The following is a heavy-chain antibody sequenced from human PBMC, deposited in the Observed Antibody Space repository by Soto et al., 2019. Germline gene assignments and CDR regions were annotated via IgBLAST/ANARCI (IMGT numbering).Heavy chain of an antibody. Sequence: ASVKVSCKASGYTFTSYGISWVRQAPGQGLEWMGWISAYNGNTNYAQKLQGRVTMTTDTSTSTAYMELRSLRSDDTAVYYCERPHMEDDEKDAFDIWGQGTMVTVSS. J-gene: IGHJ3*02. D-gene: IGHD1-1*01. CDR1: GYTFTSYG. V-gene: IGHV1-18*01. CDR2: ISAYNGNT. CDR3: ERPHMEDDEKDAFDI.